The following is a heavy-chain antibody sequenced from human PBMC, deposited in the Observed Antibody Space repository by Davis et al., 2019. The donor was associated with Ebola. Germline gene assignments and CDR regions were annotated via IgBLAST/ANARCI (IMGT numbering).Heavy chain of an antibody. CDR3: ARSLRKRNIVVVVYYYGMDV. V-gene: IGHV1-8*02. D-gene: IGHD2-15*01. Sequence: ASVKVSCKASGYTFTSYGISWVRQAPGQGLEWMGWINPNSGGTNYAQKFQGWVTMTRNTSISTAYMELSSLRSEDTAVYYCARSLRKRNIVVVVYYYGMDVWGQGTTVTVSS. CDR2: INPNSGGT. CDR1: GYTFTSYG. J-gene: IGHJ6*02.